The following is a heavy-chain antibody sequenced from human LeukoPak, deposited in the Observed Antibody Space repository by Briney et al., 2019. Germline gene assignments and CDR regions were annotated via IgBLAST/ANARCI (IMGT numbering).Heavy chain of an antibody. Sequence: PSETLSLTCTVSGGSISSSSYYWGWIRQPPGKGLEWIGSIYYSGSTYYNPSLKSRVTISVDRSKNQFSLKLSSVTAADTAVYYCARGPTHPIYLLPFDPWGQGTLVTVSS. CDR3: ARGPTHPIYLLPFDP. D-gene: IGHD1-26*01. J-gene: IGHJ5*02. V-gene: IGHV4-39*07. CDR1: GGSISSSSYY. CDR2: IYYSGST.